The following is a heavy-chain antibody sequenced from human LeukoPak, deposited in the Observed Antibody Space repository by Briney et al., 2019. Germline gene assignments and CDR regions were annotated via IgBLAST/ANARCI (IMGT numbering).Heavy chain of an antibody. J-gene: IGHJ4*02. V-gene: IGHV3-74*01. Sequence: GGSLRLSCAASGFTFSSYWMHWVRQAPGKGQVWVSRINSDGSSTSYADSVKGRFTISRDNAKNTLYLQMNSLRAEDTAVYYCARAMVRALDYWGQGTLVTVSS. CDR3: ARAMVRALDY. CDR2: INSDGSST. D-gene: IGHD3-10*01. CDR1: GFTFSSYW.